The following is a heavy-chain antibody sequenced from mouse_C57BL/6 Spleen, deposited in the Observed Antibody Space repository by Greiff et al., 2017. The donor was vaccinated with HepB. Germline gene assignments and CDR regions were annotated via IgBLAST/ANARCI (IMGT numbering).Heavy chain of an antibody. V-gene: IGHV5-17*01. CDR1: GFTFSDYG. CDR2: ISSGSSTI. Sequence: EVMLVESGGGLVKPGGSLKLSCAASGFTFSDYGMHWVRQAPEKGLEWVAYISSGSSTIYYADTVKGRFTISRDNAKNTLFLQMTSLRSEDTAMYYCARTDYGTHWYFDVWGTGTTVTVSS. J-gene: IGHJ1*03. CDR3: ARTDYGTHWYFDV. D-gene: IGHD1-1*01.